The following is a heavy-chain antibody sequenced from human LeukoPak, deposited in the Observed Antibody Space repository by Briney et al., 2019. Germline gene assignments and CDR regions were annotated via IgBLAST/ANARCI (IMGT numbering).Heavy chain of an antibody. CDR2: INAGNGNT. Sequence: RGASVKVSCKASEYTFTDYAINWVRQAPGQRLEWMGWINAGNGNTRYSQRFQGRVTITRDTSASTAYMELSSLTSEDTAVYYCARGRWSATTASYYLDLWGQGTLVTVSS. CDR3: ARGRWSATTASYYLDL. CDR1: EYTFTDYA. J-gene: IGHJ4*02. V-gene: IGHV1-3*01. D-gene: IGHD5-24*01.